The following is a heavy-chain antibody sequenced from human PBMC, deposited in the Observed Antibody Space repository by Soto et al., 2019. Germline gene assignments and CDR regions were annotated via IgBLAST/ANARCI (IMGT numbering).Heavy chain of an antibody. J-gene: IGHJ1*01. CDR1: GFSLTTSGVG. Sequence: QITLKESGPTLVKPTQTLTLTCSFTGFSLTTSGVGVGWIRQPPGKALEWLGIIYWDDDTRYSPSLQSRLTITKDTSKHQVVLTMTTMDPVDTATYYCSHSREVATTEDFRHWGQGTLVTVSS. CDR3: SHSREVATTEDFRH. V-gene: IGHV2-5*02. D-gene: IGHD5-12*01. CDR2: IYWDDDT.